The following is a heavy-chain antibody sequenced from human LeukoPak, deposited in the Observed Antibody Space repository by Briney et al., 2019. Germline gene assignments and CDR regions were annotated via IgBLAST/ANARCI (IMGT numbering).Heavy chain of an antibody. CDR3: AKEPTYGSGSYYGY. CDR1: GFTFSSYA. Sequence: GGSLRLSCAASGFTFSSYAMSWVRQAPGKGLEWVSAISGSGGSAYYADSVKGRFTISRDNSKNTLYLQMNSLRAEDTAVYYCAKEPTYGSGSYYGYWGQGTLVTVSS. D-gene: IGHD3-10*01. J-gene: IGHJ4*02. V-gene: IGHV3-23*01. CDR2: ISGSGGSA.